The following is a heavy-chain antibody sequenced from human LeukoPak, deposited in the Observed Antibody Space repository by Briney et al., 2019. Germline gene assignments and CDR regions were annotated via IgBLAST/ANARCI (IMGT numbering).Heavy chain of an antibody. CDR2: INPKTGAT. D-gene: IGHD4-11*01. CDR1: GYALTDYY. CDR3: TRRRKDLQAFDM. Sequence: ASVKVSCKAQGYALTDYYFHWVRQAPGQGLQWMGWINPKTGATRSSQKFQERVTFTVDMSINTAYMELAELTSEDTAVYYCTRRRKDLQAFDMWGQGTLVIVST. J-gene: IGHJ3*02. V-gene: IGHV1-2*02.